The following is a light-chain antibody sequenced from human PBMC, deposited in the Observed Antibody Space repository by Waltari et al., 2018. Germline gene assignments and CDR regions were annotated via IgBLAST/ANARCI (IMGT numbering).Light chain of an antibody. CDR1: SSDIGTSNY. CDR3: SSSSTFTTLVV. CDR2: AVS. J-gene: IGLJ2*01. Sequence: QTALTQPASVSGSPGQTITISCTGASSDIGTSNYVSWYQQHPGKAPQLMIYAVSNRPSAVSDRFSGSKSANTASLTISGLRAEDEAYYYCSSSSTFTTLVVFGGGTKLTVL. V-gene: IGLV2-14*03.